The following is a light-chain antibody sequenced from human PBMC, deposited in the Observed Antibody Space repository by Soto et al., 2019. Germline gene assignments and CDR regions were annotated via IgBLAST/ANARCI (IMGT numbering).Light chain of an antibody. V-gene: IGLV2-8*01. CDR3: SSYAGSNILL. CDR2: EVT. Sequence: QSAXTQPXSXSXSPGXXXTXXCTGSSSDVGGYNYVSWYQQHPGKAPKLMIYEVTKRPSGVPDRFSGSKSGNTASLTVSGLQAEDEADYYCSSYAGSNILLFGGGTKLTVL. J-gene: IGLJ3*02. CDR1: SSDVGGYNY.